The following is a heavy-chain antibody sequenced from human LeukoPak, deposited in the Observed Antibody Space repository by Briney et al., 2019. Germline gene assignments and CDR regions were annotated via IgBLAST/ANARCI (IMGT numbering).Heavy chain of an antibody. CDR2: IYYSGST. CDR1: NDSISSYY. D-gene: IGHD6-13*01. CDR3: ARQFGSTWYSGVDL. J-gene: IGHJ5*02. V-gene: IGHV4-59*01. Sequence: SETLSLTCTVSNDSISSYYWSWIRQPPGKGLEWIGYIYYSGSTNDNPSLKSRVTISVDTSQDQFSLQLSSVTAADTALYYCARQFGSTWYSGVDLWGQGTLVTVSS.